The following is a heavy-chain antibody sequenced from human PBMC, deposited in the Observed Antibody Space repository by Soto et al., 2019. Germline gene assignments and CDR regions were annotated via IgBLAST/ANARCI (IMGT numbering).Heavy chain of an antibody. D-gene: IGHD5-12*01. CDR1: GGSVSSESYY. J-gene: IGHJ4*02. CDR2: VENSGST. CDR3: ARQIRDGYITNIDY. Sequence: TLSLTCSVSGGSVSSESYYWSWIRQTPGKGLEWIGNVENSGSTKYNPSLKSRVTISVDTSKNQFSLKLSSVTGADTAVYYCARQIRDGYITNIDYWGQGTLVTVSS. V-gene: IGHV4-61*01.